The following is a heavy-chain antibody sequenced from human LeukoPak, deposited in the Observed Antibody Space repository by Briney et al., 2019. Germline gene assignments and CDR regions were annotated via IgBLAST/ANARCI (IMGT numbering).Heavy chain of an antibody. Sequence: ASVKVSCKASGYTFTSYYMHWVRQAPGQGLEWMGIINPSDGSTSYAQKFQGRVTMTRDTSTSTVYMEPSSLRSEDTAVYYCARDSYSSSTYYYYGMDVWGQGTTVTVSS. J-gene: IGHJ6*02. CDR2: INPSDGST. CDR1: GYTFTSYY. D-gene: IGHD6-13*01. V-gene: IGHV1-46*01. CDR3: ARDSYSSSTYYYYGMDV.